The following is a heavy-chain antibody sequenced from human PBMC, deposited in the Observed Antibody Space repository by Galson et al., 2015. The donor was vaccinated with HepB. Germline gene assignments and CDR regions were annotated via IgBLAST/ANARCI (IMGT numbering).Heavy chain of an antibody. V-gene: IGHV3-48*01. J-gene: IGHJ4*02. D-gene: IGHD2-21*01. Sequence: SLRLSCAASGFTFSSYSMNWVRQAPGKGLEWVSYISSSSSTIYYADSVKGRFTISRDNAKNSLYLQMNSLRAEDTAVYYCARTYCGGDCYRGTFDYWGQRTLVTVSS. CDR1: GFTFSSYS. CDR2: ISSSSSTI. CDR3: ARTYCGGDCYRGTFDY.